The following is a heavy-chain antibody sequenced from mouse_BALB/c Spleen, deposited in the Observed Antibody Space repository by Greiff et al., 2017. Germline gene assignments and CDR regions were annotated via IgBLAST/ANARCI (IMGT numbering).Heavy chain of an antibody. CDR3: TRSENWDGFAY. CDR1: GYTFTSYW. J-gene: IGHJ3*01. D-gene: IGHD4-1*01. CDR2: IYPGNSDT. V-gene: IGHV1-5*01. Sequence: VQLQQSGTVLARPGASVKMSCKASGYTFTSYWMHWVKQRPGQGLEWIGSIYPGNSDTSYNQKFKGKAKLTAVTSTSTAYMELSSLTDEDSAVYYCTRSENWDGFAYWGQGTLVTVSA.